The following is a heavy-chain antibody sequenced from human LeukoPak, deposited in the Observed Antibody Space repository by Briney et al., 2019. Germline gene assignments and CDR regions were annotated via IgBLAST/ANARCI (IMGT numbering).Heavy chain of an antibody. V-gene: IGHV4-39*01. CDR3: ARQGYYDSSAPAAFDI. CDR1: GGSISSGSYH. Sequence: SETLSLTCTVSGGSISSGSYHWGWIRQPPGKGLEWIGSIYYSGYTYYIPSLRSRVTISGDTSKNQFSLKLNSVTAADTAVYYCARQGYYDSSAPAAFDIWGQGTMVTVS. D-gene: IGHD3-22*01. CDR2: IYYSGYT. J-gene: IGHJ3*02.